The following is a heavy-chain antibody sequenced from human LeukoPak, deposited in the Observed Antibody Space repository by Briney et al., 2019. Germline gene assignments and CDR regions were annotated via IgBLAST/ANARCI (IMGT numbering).Heavy chain of an antibody. D-gene: IGHD3-22*01. V-gene: IGHV3-74*01. CDR2: INSGGSST. CDR1: GFTFSSYW. Sequence: GGSLRLSCAASGFTFSSYWMHWVRQAPGKGLVWVSRINSGGSSTSYADSVKGRFTISRDNAKNTLYLQMNSLRAEDTAVYYCARTSPSGQYESSGFGYFDYWGQGTLVTVSS. J-gene: IGHJ4*02. CDR3: ARTSPSGQYESSGFGYFDY.